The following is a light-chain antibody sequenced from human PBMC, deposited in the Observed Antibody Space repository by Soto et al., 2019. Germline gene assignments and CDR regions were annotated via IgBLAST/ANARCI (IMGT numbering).Light chain of an antibody. Sequence: IQMTQSPSTLSASVGDRVTITCRASQSISTWLAWYQQKPGKAPKLLIYDASSLESGVPSRFSGSGSGTEFTLTISSLQPDVFATYHCQQYNSYSTFGQGTKV. V-gene: IGKV1-5*01. J-gene: IGKJ1*01. CDR3: QQYNSYST. CDR2: DAS. CDR1: QSISTW.